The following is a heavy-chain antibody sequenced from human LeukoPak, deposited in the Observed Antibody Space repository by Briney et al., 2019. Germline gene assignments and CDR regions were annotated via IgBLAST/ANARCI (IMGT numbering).Heavy chain of an antibody. Sequence: ASVKVSCRASGLTFSNYDINWVRQATGQGLEWMGWMNPNSGNTGYAQKFQGRVSMTRDTSISTAYMELSSLRSDDTAVYCCAGTVAASSDDWFDPWGQGTLVIVSS. CDR2: MNPNSGNT. CDR1: GLTFSNYD. J-gene: IGHJ5*02. CDR3: AGTVAASSDDWFDP. D-gene: IGHD6-13*01. V-gene: IGHV1-8*01.